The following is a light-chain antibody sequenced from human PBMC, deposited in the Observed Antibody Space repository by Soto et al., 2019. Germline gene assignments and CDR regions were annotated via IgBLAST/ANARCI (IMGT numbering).Light chain of an antibody. V-gene: IGKV1-27*01. CDR1: QAISKY. CDR3: QKYNSAPLT. CDR2: AAS. Sequence: DIQMTQTPPSLSASVGDRVTITCRASQAISKYLAWYQQKPGKVPKLLIYAASTLQSGVPSRFSGSGSGTDFTLTISSLQPEDVAAYYCQKYNSAPLTFGGGTKVDIK. J-gene: IGKJ4*01.